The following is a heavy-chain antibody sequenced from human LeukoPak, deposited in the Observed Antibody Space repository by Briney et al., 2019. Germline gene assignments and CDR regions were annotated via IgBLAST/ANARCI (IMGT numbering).Heavy chain of an antibody. V-gene: IGHV4-34*01. CDR2: INHSGST. Sequence: PSETLSLTCTVSGGSISSYYWSWIRQPPGKGLEWIGEINHSGSTNYNPSLKSRVTISVDTSKNQFSLKLNSVTAADTAVYYCARRAEYSSPFYYYYYMDVWGKGTTVTVSS. CDR1: GGSISSYY. D-gene: IGHD6-6*01. CDR3: ARRAEYSSPFYYYYYMDV. J-gene: IGHJ6*03.